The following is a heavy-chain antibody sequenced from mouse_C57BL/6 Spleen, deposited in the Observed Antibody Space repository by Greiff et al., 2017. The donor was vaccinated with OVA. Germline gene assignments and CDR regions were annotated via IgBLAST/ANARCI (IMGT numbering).Heavy chain of an antibody. CDR2: INPNNGGT. Sequence: VQLQQSGPELVKPGASVKISCKASGYTFTDYYMNWVKQSHGKSLEWIGDINPNNGGTSYNQKFKGKATLTVDKSSSTAYMELRSLTSEDSAVYYCARPIYYDYGFDYWGQGTTLTVSS. CDR3: ARPIYYDYGFDY. CDR1: GYTFTDYY. V-gene: IGHV1-26*01. J-gene: IGHJ2*01. D-gene: IGHD2-4*01.